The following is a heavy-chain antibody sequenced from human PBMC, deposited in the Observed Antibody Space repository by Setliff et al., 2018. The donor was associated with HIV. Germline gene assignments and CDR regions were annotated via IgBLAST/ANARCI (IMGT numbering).Heavy chain of an antibody. D-gene: IGHD5-12*01. CDR1: GGSISSGSYY. Sequence: SETLSLTCTVSGGSISSGSYYWSWIRQPAGKGLEWIGHIYTSGSTNYNPSLKSRVTISVDTSKNQFSLKLSSVTAADTAVYYCARANGYSGYRPIDYWGQGTLVTVSS. V-gene: IGHV4-61*09. CDR2: IYTSGST. J-gene: IGHJ4*02. CDR3: ARANGYSGYRPIDY.